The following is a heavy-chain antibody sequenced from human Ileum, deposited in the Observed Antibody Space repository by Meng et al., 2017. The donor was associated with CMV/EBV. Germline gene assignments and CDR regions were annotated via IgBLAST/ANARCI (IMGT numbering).Heavy chain of an antibody. D-gene: IGHD3-3*01. J-gene: IGHJ4*02. CDR3: ARAQDPYDFWSGYSWGDFDY. V-gene: IGHV3-74*01. Sequence: FSSYWMHWVRQAPGKGLVWVSRINSDGSSTSYADSVKGRFTISRDNAKNTLYLQMNSLRAEDTAVYYCARAQDPYDFWSGYSWGDFDYWGQGTLVTVSS. CDR2: INSDGSST. CDR1: FSSYW.